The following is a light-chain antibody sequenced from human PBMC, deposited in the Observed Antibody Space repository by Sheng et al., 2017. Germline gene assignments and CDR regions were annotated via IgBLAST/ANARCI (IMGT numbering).Light chain of an antibody. Sequence: DIQMTQSPSSVSASIGDTVTITCRASQAVSRWLAWYQQKPGKAPTLLIHTASTLQSGVPSRFSGSGSETDFTLTITSLQPEDFATYFCQQANSFLSFGGGTRVEIK. CDR3: QQANSFLS. V-gene: IGKV1-12*02. J-gene: IGKJ4*01. CDR1: QAVSRW. CDR2: TAS.